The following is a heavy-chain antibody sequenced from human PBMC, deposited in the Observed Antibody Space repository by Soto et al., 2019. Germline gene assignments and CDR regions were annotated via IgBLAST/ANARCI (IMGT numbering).Heavy chain of an antibody. J-gene: IGHJ4*02. Sequence: QITLKESGPALVKPTQTLTLTCTFSGFSLSTSGVGVGWIRQPPGEALEWLALIYWDDYKHFSPSLESRLTITKAPSKNQLVLTTTNLDAVDTPTYYCLHKGGGAPILDYWGQGTLVTVSS. CDR3: LHKGGGAPILDY. D-gene: IGHD3-16*01. CDR1: GFSLSTSGVG. CDR2: IYWDDYK. V-gene: IGHV2-5*02.